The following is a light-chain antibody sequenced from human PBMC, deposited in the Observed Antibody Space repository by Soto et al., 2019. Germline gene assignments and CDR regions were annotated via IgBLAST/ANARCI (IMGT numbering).Light chain of an antibody. CDR3: QQRSDWPPIT. CDR2: DAS. V-gene: IGKV3-11*01. J-gene: IGKJ5*01. CDR1: QSVSSY. Sequence: EIVLTQSPATLSLSPGERATLSCRASQSVSSYLVWYQQKPGQAPRLLIYDASNRATGIPARFSGSGSGTDFPLTITRLEPEDFAVYYCQQRSDWPPITFGQGTRREIK.